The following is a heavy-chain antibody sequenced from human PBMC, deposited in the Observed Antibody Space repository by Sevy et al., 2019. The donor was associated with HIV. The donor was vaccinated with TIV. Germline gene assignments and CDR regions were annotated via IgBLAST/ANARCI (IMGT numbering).Heavy chain of an antibody. V-gene: IGHV3-7*01. Sequence: GGSLRLSCVVSGLTFSNYWMTWVRQAPGKGLEWVANIKEDGSEKYYLFSVKDRFTISRDNAKNSRFLQMNSLRVDDTGVYYCATGAGLWGQGTLVTVSS. CDR2: IKEDGSEK. CDR1: GLTFSNYW. J-gene: IGHJ4*02. CDR3: ATGAGL. D-gene: IGHD6-19*01.